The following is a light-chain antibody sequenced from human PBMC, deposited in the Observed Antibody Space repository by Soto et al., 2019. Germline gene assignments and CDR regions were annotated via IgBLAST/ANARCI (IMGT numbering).Light chain of an antibody. CDR3: QQRSNWPPKIT. V-gene: IGKV3-11*01. CDR2: DAS. CDR1: QSVSIY. Sequence: EIVLTQSPATLSLSPGERATLSCRASQSVSIYLAWYQQKPGQAPRLLIYDASNMATGIPARFSGSGSGTDFTLTISSLEPEDFAVYYCQQRSNWPPKITFGQGTRLEIK. J-gene: IGKJ5*01.